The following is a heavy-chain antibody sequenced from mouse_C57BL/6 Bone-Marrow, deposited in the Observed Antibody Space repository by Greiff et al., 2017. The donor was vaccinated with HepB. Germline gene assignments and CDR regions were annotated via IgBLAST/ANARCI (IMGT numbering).Heavy chain of an antibody. J-gene: IGHJ4*01. CDR2: IWTGGGT. V-gene: IGHV2-9-1*01. D-gene: IGHD2-4*01. CDR3: ARNPRDDYDVGAMDY. CDR1: GFSFTSYA. Sequence: QVQLKQSGPGLVAPSQSLSITCTVSGFSFTSYAISWVRQPPGKGLEWLGVIWTGGGTNYNSTLKSRLSISKDNSNSQVFFKMHSLQTDDTARYYCARNPRDDYDVGAMDYWGRGTAVTVSS.